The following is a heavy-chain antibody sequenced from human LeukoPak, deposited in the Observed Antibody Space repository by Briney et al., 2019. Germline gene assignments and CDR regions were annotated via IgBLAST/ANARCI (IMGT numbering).Heavy chain of an antibody. J-gene: IGHJ4*02. V-gene: IGHV1-2*02. D-gene: IGHD2-2*01. Sequence: ASLKVSCKASGYTFTSYYMHWVRQAPGQGLEWMGWINPNSGATNYAPKFQGRVTMTKDTSITTAYMELSSLRSDDTAVYYCAIKFVVPAALDYWGPGTVVTVSS. CDR1: GYTFTSYY. CDR2: INPNSGAT. CDR3: AIKFVVPAALDY.